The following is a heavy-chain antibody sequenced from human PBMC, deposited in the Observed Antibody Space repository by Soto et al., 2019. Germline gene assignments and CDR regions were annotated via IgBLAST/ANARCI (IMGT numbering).Heavy chain of an antibody. CDR1: GFTFSSYW. J-gene: IGHJ6*02. CDR2: IKQDGSEK. CDR3: AREGETELRFLEWLPRTGMDV. D-gene: IGHD3-3*01. Sequence: HPGGSLRLSCAASGFTFSSYWMSWVRQVPGKGLEWVANIKQDGSEKYYVDSVKGRSTISRDNAKNSLYLQMNSLRAEDTAVYYCAREGETELRFLEWLPRTGMDVWGQGTTVTVSS. V-gene: IGHV3-7*03.